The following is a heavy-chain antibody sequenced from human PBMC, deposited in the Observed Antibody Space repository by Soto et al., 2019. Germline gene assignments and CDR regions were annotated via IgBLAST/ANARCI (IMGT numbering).Heavy chain of an antibody. D-gene: IGHD2-2*01. J-gene: IGHJ6*03. CDR3: ARYCSSTSCPYYYYYYMDV. Sequence: ASVKVSCKASGYTFTSYDINWVRQATGQGLEWMGWMNPNSGNTGYAQKFQGRVTMTRNTSISTAYMERSSLRSEDTAVYYCARYCSSTSCPYYYYYYMDVWGKGTTVTVSS. CDR2: MNPNSGNT. CDR1: GYTFTSYD. V-gene: IGHV1-8*02.